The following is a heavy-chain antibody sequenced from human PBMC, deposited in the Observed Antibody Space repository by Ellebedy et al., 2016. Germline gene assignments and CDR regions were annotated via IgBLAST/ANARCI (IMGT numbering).Heavy chain of an antibody. D-gene: IGHD3-10*01. CDR3: ARGRSISMIRGGWFDP. CDR2: INHSGST. V-gene: IGHV4-34*01. CDR1: GGSFSGYY. J-gene: IGHJ5*02. Sequence: GSLRLSCAVYGGSFSGYYWTWIRQPPGKGLEWIGEINHSGSTNHNPSLKSRVTISVDTSKNQFSLKLSSVTAADTAVYYCARGRSISMIRGGWFDPWGPGTLVTVSS.